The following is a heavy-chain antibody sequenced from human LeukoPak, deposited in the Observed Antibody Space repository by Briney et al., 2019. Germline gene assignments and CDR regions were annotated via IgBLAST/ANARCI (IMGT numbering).Heavy chain of an antibody. D-gene: IGHD6-19*01. Sequence: GESLKISCKGSGYSFTSYWIGWVRQMPGKGLEWMGIIYPGDSDTRYSPSFQGQVTILVDKSINTAYLQWSTLKASDSAMYYCARRVAGEEFDYWGQGTLVTVSS. V-gene: IGHV5-51*01. CDR2: IYPGDSDT. CDR3: ARRVAGEEFDY. CDR1: GYSFTSYW. J-gene: IGHJ4*02.